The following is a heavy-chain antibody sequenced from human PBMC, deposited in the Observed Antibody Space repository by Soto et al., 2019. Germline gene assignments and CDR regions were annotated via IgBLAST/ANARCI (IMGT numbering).Heavy chain of an antibody. Sequence: PGGSLRLSCFASGITFGSRAMSWGRQAPGEGLEWVSTITDSCGDAKYADSVSGRFAISRDNSKKTLYLQMSSLTAEVSAIYYCARVSTDSSPGSRIFDFWRRGTLVTVSS. CDR3: ARVSTDSSPGSRIFDF. D-gene: IGHD2-15*01. J-gene: IGHJ4*02. V-gene: IGHV3-23*01. CDR2: ITDSCGDA. CDR1: GITFGSRA.